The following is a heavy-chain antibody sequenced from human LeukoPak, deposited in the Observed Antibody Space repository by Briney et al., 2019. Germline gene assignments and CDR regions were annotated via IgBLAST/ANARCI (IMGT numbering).Heavy chain of an antibody. CDR2: INPNSGGT. Sequence: ASVKVSCKASGYIFTDYYMHWVRQAPGQELGWMGRINPNSGGTNYAQKFQGRVTMTRDTSISTAYMELSSLRSEDTATYYCARDVHDFSYDYVWGSSNWFDPWGQGTLVTVSS. J-gene: IGHJ5*02. CDR1: GYIFTDYY. V-gene: IGHV1/OR15-1*04. D-gene: IGHD3-16*01. CDR3: ARDVHDFSYDYVWGSSNWFDP.